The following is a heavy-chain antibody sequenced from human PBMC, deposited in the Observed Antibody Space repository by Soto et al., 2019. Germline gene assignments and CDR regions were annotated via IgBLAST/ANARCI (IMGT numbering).Heavy chain of an antibody. J-gene: IGHJ5*01. Sequence: VQLQQSGPGLVKPSQTLSLTCAISEASVSSKHATWDWIRQSPSSGLECLGRTYYRSKWYYDYALSVKSRITITPDTSNYPLSLQLTSVSPDDPVVYYFVSLIGNSWLDSWGKGTLVTVSS. V-gene: IGHV6-1*01. D-gene: IGHD3-16*01. CDR2: TYYRSKWYY. CDR1: EASVSSKHAT. CDR3: VSLIGNSWLDS.